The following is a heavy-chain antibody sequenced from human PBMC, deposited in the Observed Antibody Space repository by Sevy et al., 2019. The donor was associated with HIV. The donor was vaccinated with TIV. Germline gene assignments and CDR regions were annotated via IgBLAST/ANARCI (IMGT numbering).Heavy chain of an antibody. J-gene: IGHJ4*02. CDR3: ARAVGKDGAY. Sequence: QPGGSLKLSCTASGFTFSDSWMHWVRQAPGKGLEWLANINQDGSVIYYADSVKGRFTISRDNSRNSVFLQMSSLRAGDTATYYCARAVGKDGAYWGQGTLVTVSS. V-gene: IGHV3-7*03. CDR1: GFTFSDSW. D-gene: IGHD2-8*01. CDR2: INQDGSVI.